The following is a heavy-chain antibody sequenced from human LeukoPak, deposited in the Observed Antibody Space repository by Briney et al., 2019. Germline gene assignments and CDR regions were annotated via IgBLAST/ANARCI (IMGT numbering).Heavy chain of an antibody. Sequence: GGSLRLSCAASGFTFSSYSMNWVRQAPGKGLEWVSSISSSSSYIYYADSVKGRFTISRDNAKNSLYLQMNSLRAEDTAVYYCAKDAGEQWLANFDYWGQGTLVTVSS. CDR3: AKDAGEQWLANFDY. V-gene: IGHV3-21*01. CDR1: GFTFSSYS. J-gene: IGHJ4*02. D-gene: IGHD6-19*01. CDR2: ISSSSSYI.